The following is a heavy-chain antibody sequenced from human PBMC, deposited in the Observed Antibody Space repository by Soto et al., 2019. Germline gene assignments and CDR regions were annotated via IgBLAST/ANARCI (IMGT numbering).Heavy chain of an antibody. CDR3: ARLRKLIAVASIDC. J-gene: IGHJ4*02. Sequence: SETLSLTCTVSGGSIYSGNFYFCCIRQPPGKGLELIGTIYYSGRPFHNPSLKSRVTISVDTSKNQFSLKLYSVTAADTAVYYCARLRKLIAVASIDCWGQGTLVTVSS. CDR2: IYYSGRP. V-gene: IGHV4-39*01. CDR1: GGSIYSGNFY. D-gene: IGHD6-19*01.